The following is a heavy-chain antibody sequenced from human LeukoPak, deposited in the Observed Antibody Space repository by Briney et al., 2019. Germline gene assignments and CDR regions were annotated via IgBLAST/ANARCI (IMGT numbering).Heavy chain of an antibody. CDR3: ATFQAYANSGHLRPYFDY. V-gene: IGHV1-24*01. CDR1: AYSLTELA. CDR2: SDPEDVKT. J-gene: IGHJ4*02. D-gene: IGHD3-22*01. Sequence: ASVKVSCKISAYSLTELAIHWVRQAPGKGLEWMGGSDPEDVKTSFAEKFQGRVTFTEDTSTDTAFMELSRLRSDDTAVYYCATFQAYANSGHLRPYFDYWGQGTLVTVSS.